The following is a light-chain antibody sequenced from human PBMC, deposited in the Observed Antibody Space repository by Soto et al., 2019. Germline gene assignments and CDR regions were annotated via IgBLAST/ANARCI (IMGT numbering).Light chain of an antibody. CDR3: SSYTSSSLYV. CDR1: SSDVGGSNY. V-gene: IGLV2-14*01. Sequence: SALTQPASVSGSPGQSITISCTGTSSDVGGSNYVSWYQQLPGKAPKLMIYDVSDRPSGVSNRFSGSKSGNTASLTISGLQAEDEADYYCSSYTSSSLYVFGTGTRSPS. CDR2: DVS. J-gene: IGLJ1*01.